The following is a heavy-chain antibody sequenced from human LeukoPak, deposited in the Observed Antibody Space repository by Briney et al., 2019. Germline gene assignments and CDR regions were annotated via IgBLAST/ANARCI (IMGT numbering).Heavy chain of an antibody. Sequence: PGGSLRLPCSASGFTFRKDSMHWVRQTPGKGLQYVSAISSNGGTTYYADSVKGRFTISRDNSKNTLYLQMSSLRPEDTALYYCVKDSKAVADAFDYWGQGTLVTVSS. V-gene: IGHV3-64D*06. CDR3: VKDSKAVADAFDY. D-gene: IGHD6-19*01. CDR2: ISSNGGTT. CDR1: GFTFRKDS. J-gene: IGHJ4*02.